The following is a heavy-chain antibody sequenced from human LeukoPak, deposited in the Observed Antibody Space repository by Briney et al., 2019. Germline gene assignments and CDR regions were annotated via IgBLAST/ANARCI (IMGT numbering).Heavy chain of an antibody. V-gene: IGHV5-51*01. Sequence: GESLQISCKGSGYIFTTYWIAWVRQLPGKGLEWMGIIYPGDSSTRYSPSFQGQVTISADKSISTAYLQWSSLKASDTAMYYCARRSILTAYPFDPWGQGTLVTVSS. CDR3: ARRSILTAYPFDP. D-gene: IGHD3-9*01. CDR1: GYIFTTYW. CDR2: IYPGDSST. J-gene: IGHJ5*02.